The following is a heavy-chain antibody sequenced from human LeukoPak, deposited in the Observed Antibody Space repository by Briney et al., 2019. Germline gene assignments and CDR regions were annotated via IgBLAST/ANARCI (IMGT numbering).Heavy chain of an antibody. Sequence: SQTLSLTCTVSGGSITSGGYYWSWIRQHPGKGLEWIGYIYYSGSTYYNPSLKSRVTIAVDTSKSQFSPKLSSVTAADTAVYYCARVEYQLLRKYYFDYWGQGTLVTVSS. J-gene: IGHJ4*02. CDR3: ARVEYQLLRKYYFDY. CDR1: GGSITSGGYY. V-gene: IGHV4-31*03. CDR2: IYYSGST. D-gene: IGHD2-2*01.